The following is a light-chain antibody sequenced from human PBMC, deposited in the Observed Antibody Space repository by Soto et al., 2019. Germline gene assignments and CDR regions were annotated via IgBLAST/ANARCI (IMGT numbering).Light chain of an antibody. Sequence: SALTQPASVSGSPGQSITIPCTGTSGDVGSYNLVSWYQQHPGKAPKLLIYEVSNRPSGVSNRFSGSKSGNTASLTISGLQAEDEADYYCNSYTNSDAYVFGAGTKVTVL. J-gene: IGLJ1*01. CDR2: EVS. V-gene: IGLV2-14*02. CDR1: SGDVGSYNL. CDR3: NSYTNSDAYV.